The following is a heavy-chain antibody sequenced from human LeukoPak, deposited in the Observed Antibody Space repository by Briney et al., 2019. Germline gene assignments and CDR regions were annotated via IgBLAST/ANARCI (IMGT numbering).Heavy chain of an antibody. CDR3: AREEQLGPFDY. CDR1: GFTFSSYS. D-gene: IGHD6-6*01. Sequence: GGSLRLSCAASGFTFSSYSMNWVRQAPGKGLEWVSYIISSSSTIYYADSVKGRFTISRDNAKNSLHLQMNSLRAEDTAVYYCAREEQLGPFDYWGQGTLVTVSS. CDR2: IISSSSTI. J-gene: IGHJ4*02. V-gene: IGHV3-48*01.